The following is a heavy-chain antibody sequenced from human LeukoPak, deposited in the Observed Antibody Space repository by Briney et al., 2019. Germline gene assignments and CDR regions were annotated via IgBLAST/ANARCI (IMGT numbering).Heavy chain of an antibody. CDR3: ARGRYCSGGSCYDDDYYYMDV. CDR2: IIPIFGTA. Sequence: GASVKVSCKASGGTFSSYAISWVRQAPGQGLEWMGGIIPIFGTANYAQKFQGRATITADESTSTAYMELSSLRSEDTAVYYCARGRYCSGGSCYDDDYYYMDVWGKGTTVTISS. D-gene: IGHD2-15*01. J-gene: IGHJ6*03. CDR1: GGTFSSYA. V-gene: IGHV1-69*13.